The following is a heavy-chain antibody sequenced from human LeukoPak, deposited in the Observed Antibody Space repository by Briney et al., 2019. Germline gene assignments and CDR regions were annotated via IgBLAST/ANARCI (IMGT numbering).Heavy chain of an antibody. D-gene: IGHD1-26*01. V-gene: IGHV3-23*01. CDR3: AKDVGKWESLHFFDY. J-gene: IGHJ4*02. CDR2: ISGDSVIT. CDR1: EFTFSNYA. Sequence: PGGSLRLSCTASEFTFSNYAMSWVRQAPGKGLEWVAAISGDSVITFYADSVKGRFTISRDDSRNTLYLQMNSLRGDDTAVYYCAKDVGKWESLHFFDYWGQGTLVTVSS.